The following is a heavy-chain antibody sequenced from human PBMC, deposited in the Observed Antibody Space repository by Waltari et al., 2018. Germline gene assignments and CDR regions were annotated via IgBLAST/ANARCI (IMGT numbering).Heavy chain of an antibody. CDR1: GRSISSYY. CDR3: ARISSSSSQDFDY. CDR2: IYYSGST. V-gene: IGHV4-59*01. Sequence: QVQLQESGPGLVKPSETLSLTCPVPGRSISSYYWSWIRQPPGKGLEWIGYIYYSGSTNYNPSLKSRVTISVDTSKNQFSLKLSSVTAADTAVYYCARISSSSSQDFDYWGQGTLVTVSS. D-gene: IGHD6-6*01. J-gene: IGHJ4*02.